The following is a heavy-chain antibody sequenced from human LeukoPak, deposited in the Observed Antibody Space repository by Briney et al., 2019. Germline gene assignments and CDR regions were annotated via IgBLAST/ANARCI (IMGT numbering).Heavy chain of an antibody. D-gene: IGHD6-13*01. CDR1: GASISSPYYY. J-gene: IGHJ5*02. Sequence: SETLSLTCIVSGASISSPYYYWSWIRQPAGKGLEWIGRIYNSGNTNYNPSLESRVTISVDTSKNQFSLKLSSVTAADTAVYYCARDSRKTYSNSWYSWFDPWGQGTLVTVSS. V-gene: IGHV4-61*02. CDR2: IYNSGNT. CDR3: ARDSRKTYSNSWYSWFDP.